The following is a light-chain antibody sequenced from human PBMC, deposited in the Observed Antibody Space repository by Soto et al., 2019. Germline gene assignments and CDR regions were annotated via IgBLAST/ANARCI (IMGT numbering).Light chain of an antibody. CDR3: QSYDSSLSGSV. J-gene: IGLJ2*01. V-gene: IGLV1-40*01. CDR1: SSNIGAGYD. Sequence: QSVLTQPPSVSGAPGQRGTISCTGSSSNIGAGYDVHWYQQLPGTAPKLLIYDDSNRPSGVPDRFSGSKSGTSASLAITGLQAEDEADYYCQSYDSSLSGSVFGGGTKLTVL. CDR2: DDS.